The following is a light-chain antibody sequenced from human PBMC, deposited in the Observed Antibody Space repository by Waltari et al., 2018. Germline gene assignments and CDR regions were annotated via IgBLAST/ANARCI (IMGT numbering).Light chain of an antibody. CDR1: QSVLYSSNNKNY. CDR2: WAS. V-gene: IGKV4-1*01. CDR3: QQYYSTPT. J-gene: IGKJ1*01. Sequence: DIVMTQSPDSLAVSLGERATINCTSSQSVLYSSNNKNYLAWYQLKPGQPPKLLIYWASTRESGVPDRFSGSGSGTDFTLTISSLQAEDVAVYYCQQYYSTPTFGQGTKVEIK.